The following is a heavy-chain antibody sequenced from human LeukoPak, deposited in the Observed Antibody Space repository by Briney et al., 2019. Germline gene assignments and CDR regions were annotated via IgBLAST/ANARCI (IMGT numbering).Heavy chain of an antibody. D-gene: IGHD3-22*01. CDR2: IYYSGST. V-gene: IGHV4-59*12. CDR3: ARERYYDSSGYYPRFDY. CDR1: GGSISSYY. J-gene: IGHJ4*02. Sequence: PSETLSLTCTVSGGSISSYYWSWIRQPPGKGLEWIGYIYYSGSTYYNPSLKSRVTISVDTSKNRFSLKLSSVTAADTAVYYCARERYYDSSGYYPRFDYWGQGTLVTVSS.